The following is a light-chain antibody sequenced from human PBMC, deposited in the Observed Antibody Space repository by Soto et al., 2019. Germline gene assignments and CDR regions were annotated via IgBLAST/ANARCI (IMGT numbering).Light chain of an antibody. CDR3: QQYESYSPLT. V-gene: IGKV1-5*01. Sequence: DIQMTQSPSILSASVGDRVTMTCRSSQSIRSWLAWYQQKPGKAPKLLIYDAYSLESEVPSRFSGRRSGTEFTLTIAGLQPEDFATYYCQQYESYSPLTFGGGTKVDIK. J-gene: IGKJ4*01. CDR2: DAY. CDR1: QSIRSW.